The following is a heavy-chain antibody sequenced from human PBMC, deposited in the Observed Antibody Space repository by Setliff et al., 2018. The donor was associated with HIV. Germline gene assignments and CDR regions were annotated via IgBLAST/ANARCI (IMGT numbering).Heavy chain of an antibody. CDR2: INAYNGNT. D-gene: IGHD1-26*01. J-gene: IGHJ6*03. CDR3: AREGYSGSYFNYYYYLDV. Sequence: ASVKVSCKASGYTFTSYGITWVRQAPGQGLEWMGWINAYNGNTNYAQELQGRVTMTTDTSTSTVYMELKSLRSDDTAVYYCAREGYSGSYFNYYYYLDVWGKGTTVTVSS. CDR1: GYTFTSYG. V-gene: IGHV1-18*01.